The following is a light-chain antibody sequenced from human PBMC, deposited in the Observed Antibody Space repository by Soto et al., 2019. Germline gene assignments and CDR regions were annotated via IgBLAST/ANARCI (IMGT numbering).Light chain of an antibody. V-gene: IGKV1-5*01. Sequence: SQMSQPPSTLSAEIAGTGTFTCRASQSFSSWLAWYQQKPGKAPKLLIYDASSLESGVPSRFSGSGSGTEFTLTITRLEPEDFAVYYCQQYGGSPITFGLGTRLEI. CDR1: QSFSSW. CDR3: QQYGGSPIT. CDR2: DAS. J-gene: IGKJ5*01.